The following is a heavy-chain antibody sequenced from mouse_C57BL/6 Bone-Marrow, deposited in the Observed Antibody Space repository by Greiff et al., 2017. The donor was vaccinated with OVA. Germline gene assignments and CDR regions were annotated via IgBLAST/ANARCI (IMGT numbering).Heavy chain of an antibody. CDR3: TSPYCAY. CDR2: IDTETGGN. J-gene: IGHJ3*01. D-gene: IGHD2-10*01. Sequence: VQLQQSGAELVRPGASVTLSCKASGYTFTDYELHWVKQTPVHGLEWIGAIDTETGGNAYNQKFKGKAILTADKSSSTAYMELRSLTSEDSAVYYCTSPYCAYWGQGTLVTVSA. V-gene: IGHV1-15*01. CDR1: GYTFTDYE.